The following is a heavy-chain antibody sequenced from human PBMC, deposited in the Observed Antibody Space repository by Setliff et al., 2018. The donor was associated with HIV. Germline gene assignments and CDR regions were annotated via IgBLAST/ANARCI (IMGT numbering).Heavy chain of an antibody. D-gene: IGHD3-22*01. CDR3: ARGRGPYYYDSSGYYYFDY. J-gene: IGHJ4*01. V-gene: IGHV1-8*03. CDR2: MNPNSDNT. Sequence: ASVKVSCKASEYAFTNYDINWVRQATGQGLEWMGWMNPNSDNTGYAQKFQGRVTITRNTSISTAYMELSSLRSEDTAVYYCARGRGPYYYDSSGYYYFDYWG. CDR1: EYAFTNYD.